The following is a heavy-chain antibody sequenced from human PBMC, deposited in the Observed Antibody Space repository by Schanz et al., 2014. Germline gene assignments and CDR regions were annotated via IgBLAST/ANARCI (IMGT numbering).Heavy chain of an antibody. V-gene: IGHV3-48*01. J-gene: IGHJ4*02. Sequence: EVQLLESGGGLVQPGGSLRLSCAASGFGFSRYSMNWVRQAPGKGLEWISYISSSSSTIYHADSVKGRFTISRDNAKNSLYLQMNSLRFEDTAVYFGVSQTGSPNYWGQGTLVTVSS. CDR2: ISSSSSTI. CDR3: VSQTGSPNY. CDR1: GFGFSRYS. D-gene: IGHD6-13*01.